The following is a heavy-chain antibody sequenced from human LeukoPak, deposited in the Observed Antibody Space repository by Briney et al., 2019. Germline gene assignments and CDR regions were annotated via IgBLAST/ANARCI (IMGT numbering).Heavy chain of an antibody. CDR1: GFSFNSYA. D-gene: IGHD3-10*01. CDR3: TRDKKSGESSEIDY. J-gene: IGHJ4*02. Sequence: PGGSLRLSCAASGFSFNSYAMSWVRQAPGKGLVWVSRINRDGSTTNYADSVKGRFTVSRDNAKNALNLQMNSLRAEDTAVYYCTRDKKSGESSEIDYWGQGTLVTVSS. V-gene: IGHV3-74*01. CDR2: INRDGSTT.